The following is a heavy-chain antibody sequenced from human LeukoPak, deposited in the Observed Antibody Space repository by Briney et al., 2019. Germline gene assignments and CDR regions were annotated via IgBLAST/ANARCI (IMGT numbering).Heavy chain of an antibody. Sequence: SVKVSCKASGGRVGNYALNWVRQAPGQRVEWMGAITPLYGASNYAQKFQGRLTIVADESTGTGYMELRSLASEDTAVYYCAADSHTSGFDYWAQGTLVTVSS. V-gene: IGHV1-69*13. CDR1: GGRVGNYA. J-gene: IGHJ4*02. D-gene: IGHD1-1*01. CDR3: AADSHTSGFDY. CDR2: ITPLYGAS.